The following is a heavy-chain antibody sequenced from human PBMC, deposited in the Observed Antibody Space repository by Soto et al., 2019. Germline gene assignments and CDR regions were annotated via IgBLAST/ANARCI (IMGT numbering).Heavy chain of an antibody. CDR1: GFTFSSYG. V-gene: IGHV3-33*01. CDR2: IWYDGSNK. D-gene: IGHD3-22*01. CDR3: ARVASSGYRNDAFDI. J-gene: IGHJ3*02. Sequence: GGSLRLSCAASGFTFSSYGMHWVRQAPGKGLEWVAVIWYDGSNKYYADSVKGRFTISRDNSKNTLYLQMNSLRAEDTAVYYCARVASSGYRNDAFDIWGQGTMVTVSS.